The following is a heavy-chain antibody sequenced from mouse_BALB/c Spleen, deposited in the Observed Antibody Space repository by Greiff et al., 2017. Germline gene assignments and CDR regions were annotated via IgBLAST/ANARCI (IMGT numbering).Heavy chain of an antibody. D-gene: IGHD2-4*01. CDR3: ARKMITGGGGFAY. CDR1: GFSLTSYG. J-gene: IGHJ3*01. Sequence: QVQLKESGPGLVQPSQSLSITCTVSGFSLTSYGVHWVRQSPGKGLEWLGVIWSGGSTDYNAAFISRLSISKDNSKSQVFFKMNSLQANDTAIYYCARKMITGGGGFAYWGQGTLVTVSA. V-gene: IGHV2-2*02. CDR2: IWSGGST.